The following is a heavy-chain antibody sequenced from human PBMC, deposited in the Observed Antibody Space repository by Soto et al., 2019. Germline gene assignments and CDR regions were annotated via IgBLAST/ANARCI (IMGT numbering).Heavy chain of an antibody. J-gene: IGHJ5*02. CDR1: GYSFTRHD. CDR3: ARGAYNDYSPWFDP. CDR2: MNPNSGNA. Sequence: QVQLVQSGAEVRKPGASVRVSCKATGYSFTRHDINWLRQAAGQGLEWMGWMNPNSGNAVYAQKFQGRVTMTRNTSITTAYIEVTSLKSEDTAVYFCARGAYNDYSPWFDPWGQGTLVPVSS. D-gene: IGHD4-4*01. V-gene: IGHV1-8*01.